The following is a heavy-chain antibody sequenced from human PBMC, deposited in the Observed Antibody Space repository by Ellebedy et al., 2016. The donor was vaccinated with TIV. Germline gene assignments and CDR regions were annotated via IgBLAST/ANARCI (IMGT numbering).Heavy chain of an antibody. CDR1: GGSFSGSY. J-gene: IGHJ5*01. Sequence: SETLSLTCTFFGGSFSGSYWSWIRQPPGKGLEWLGEINNSGTTNYNPSLSNRVSISVDTSKNLFSLHLTSFTAADTAVYYCARGRGVSDFVVVTVPILWFDSWGQGSLVTVSS. CDR3: ARGRGVSDFVVVTVPILWFDS. CDR2: INNSGTT. D-gene: IGHD2-15*01. V-gene: IGHV4-34*01.